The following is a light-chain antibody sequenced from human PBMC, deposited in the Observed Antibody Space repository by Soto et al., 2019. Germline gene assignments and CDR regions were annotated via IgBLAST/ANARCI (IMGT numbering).Light chain of an antibody. CDR3: QQYNNSPRT. CDR1: QSVRSY. Sequence: EIVVIPSPATLSLSPGGRTTLSCLAIQSVRSYLAWYEQKAGQAPRLPIYRASTRATGIPARFSGSGSGTEFTLTINSLQSEDFAVYYCQQYNNSPRTFGQGTKVDIK. V-gene: IGKV3-15*01. J-gene: IGKJ1*01. CDR2: RAS.